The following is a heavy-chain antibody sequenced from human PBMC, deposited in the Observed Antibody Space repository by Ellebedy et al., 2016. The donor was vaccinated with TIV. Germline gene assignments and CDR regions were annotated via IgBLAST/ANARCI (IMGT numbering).Heavy chain of an antibody. CDR1: DYTFSTYG. CDR2: IRAHNGNT. CDR3: AFYSSSWKLDY. D-gene: IGHD6-13*01. J-gene: IGHJ4*02. Sequence: AASVKVSCKASDYTFSTYGISWVRRAPGQGLEWLGWIRAHNGNTKFAQRLQGRLTMTTDTSTSTTYRELRRLRLDDTAVYYCAFYSSSWKLDYWGPGTLVTVSS. V-gene: IGHV1-18*04.